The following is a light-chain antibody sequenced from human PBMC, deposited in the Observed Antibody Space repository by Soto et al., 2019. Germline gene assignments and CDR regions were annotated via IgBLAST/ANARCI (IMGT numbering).Light chain of an antibody. V-gene: IGKV1-5*03. Sequence: DIQMTQSPSTLSASVGARVTITCRASQSISWLAWYQQKPGKAPNLLIYKASSLESGVPSRFSGSGSGTEFTLTISSLQPDDFATYYCQQYNSYPLTFVGGTKVEIK. J-gene: IGKJ4*01. CDR2: KAS. CDR1: QSISW. CDR3: QQYNSYPLT.